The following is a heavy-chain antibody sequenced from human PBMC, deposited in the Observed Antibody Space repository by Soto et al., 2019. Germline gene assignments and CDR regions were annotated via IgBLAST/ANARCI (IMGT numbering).Heavy chain of an antibody. V-gene: IGHV2-70*13. CDR1: GFSVSTSGMC. CDR3: ARSTGYYYYYGVDV. J-gene: IGHJ6*02. D-gene: IGHD1-1*01. CDR2: IDWDNNK. Sequence: SGPTLVNPTQTLTLTCTVSGFSVSTSGMCVSLIRQPPGKALEWLALIDWDNNKYYSTSLKTRVTISKDTSKNQVVLTMTNVDPVDIATYYCARSTGYYYYYGVDVWGQGTTVTVYS.